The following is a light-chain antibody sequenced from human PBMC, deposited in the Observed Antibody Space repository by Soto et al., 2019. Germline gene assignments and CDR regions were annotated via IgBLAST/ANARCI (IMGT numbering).Light chain of an antibody. CDR3: QQYGSSPSRT. V-gene: IGKV3-20*01. Sequence: EIVLTQSPGTLSLSPGERATLSCRASQSVSSSYLAWYQQKPGQAPRLLIYGASSRATGIPDRFSGSGSGTDFTLTISRLEPEDFAVYYCQQYGSSPSRTFGQGPKVEIK. CDR1: QSVSSSY. J-gene: IGKJ1*01. CDR2: GAS.